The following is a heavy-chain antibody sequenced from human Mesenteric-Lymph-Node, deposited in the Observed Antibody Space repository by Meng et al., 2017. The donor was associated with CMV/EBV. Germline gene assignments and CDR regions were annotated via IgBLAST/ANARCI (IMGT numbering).Heavy chain of an antibody. V-gene: IGHV4-34*01. D-gene: IGHD2-2*01. CDR3: ARRAIVVVPAAIINWFDP. J-gene: IGHJ5*02. CDR1: SFSGYY. CDR2: INHSGST. Sequence: SFSGYYWSWIRQPPGKGLKWIGEINHSGSTNYNPSLKSRVTISVDTSKNQFSLKLSSVTAADTAVYYCARRAIVVVPAAIINWFDPWGQGTLVTVSS.